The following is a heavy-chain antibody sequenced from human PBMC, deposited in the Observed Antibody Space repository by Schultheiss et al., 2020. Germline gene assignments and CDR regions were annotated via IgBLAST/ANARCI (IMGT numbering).Heavy chain of an antibody. J-gene: IGHJ6*02. V-gene: IGHV3-33*08. CDR2: IWYDGSNK. CDR1: GFTFSSYG. Sequence: GGSLRLSCAASGFTFSSYGMHWVRQAPGKGLEWVAVIWYDGSNKYYADSVKGRFTISRDNSNNTLYLQMNSLRPEDTAVYYCARDSYGMDVWGQGTTVTVSS. CDR3: ARDSYGMDV.